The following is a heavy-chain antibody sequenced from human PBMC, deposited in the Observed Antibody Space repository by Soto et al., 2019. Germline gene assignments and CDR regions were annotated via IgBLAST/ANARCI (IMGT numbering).Heavy chain of an antibody. CDR1: GGSFSGYY. J-gene: IGHJ3*02. V-gene: IGHV4-34*01. CDR3: ARLPDIVVVVASGAFDI. CDR2: INHSGST. Sequence: SETLSLTCAVYGGSFSGYYWSWIRQPPGKGLEWIGEINHSGSTNHNPSLKSRVTISVDTSKNQFSLKLSSVTAADTAVYYCARLPDIVVVVASGAFDIWGQGTMVTVSS. D-gene: IGHD2-15*01.